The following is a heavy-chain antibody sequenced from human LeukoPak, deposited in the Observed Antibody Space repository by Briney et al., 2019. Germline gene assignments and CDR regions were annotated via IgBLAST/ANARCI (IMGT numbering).Heavy chain of an antibody. CDR1: GFTFSSYA. Sequence: GCLRLSCAASGFTFSSYAMSWVRQAPGKGLEWVSAISGSGGSTYYADPVEGRFTISRDNSKNTLYLQMNSLRAEDTAVYYCAKDGGYCSSTSCYLGYWGQGTLVTVSS. CDR2: ISGSGGST. CDR3: AKDGGYCSSTSCYLGY. J-gene: IGHJ4*02. V-gene: IGHV3-23*01. D-gene: IGHD2-2*01.